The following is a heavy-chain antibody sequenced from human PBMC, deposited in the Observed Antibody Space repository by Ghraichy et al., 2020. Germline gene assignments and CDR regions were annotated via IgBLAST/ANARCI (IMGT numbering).Heavy chain of an antibody. J-gene: IGHJ5*02. D-gene: IGHD6-19*01. CDR3: ARVTRIAVAGNWFDP. CDR1: GGSISSYY. Sequence: SETLSLTCTVSGGSISSYYWSWIRQPPGKGLEWIGYIYYSGSTNYNPSLKSRVTISVDTSKNQFSLKLSSVTAADTAVYYCARVTRIAVAGNWFDPWGQGTLVTVSS. CDR2: IYYSGST. V-gene: IGHV4-59*01.